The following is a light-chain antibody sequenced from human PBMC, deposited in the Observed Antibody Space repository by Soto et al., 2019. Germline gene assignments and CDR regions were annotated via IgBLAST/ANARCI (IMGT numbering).Light chain of an antibody. Sequence: QSVLTQPASVSGSPGQSISISCTGATSDIGNYNYFSWYQQHPGKAPKLIIYQVSNRPSGVSNRFSGSKSGNTASLTISGLQADDEADYFCSTYTGSNTPYVFGTGTKGTVL. J-gene: IGLJ1*01. CDR1: TSDIGNYNY. CDR2: QVS. CDR3: STYTGSNTPYV. V-gene: IGLV2-14*01.